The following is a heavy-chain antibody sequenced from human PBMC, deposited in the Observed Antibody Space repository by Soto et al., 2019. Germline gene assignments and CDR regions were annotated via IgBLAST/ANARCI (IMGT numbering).Heavy chain of an antibody. CDR2: ISYDGSIK. Sequence: QVQLVESGGGVVQPGRSLRLSCAASGFTFSSHSIQWVRQAPGKGLEWVAVISYDGSIKYYADSVKGRFTISRDNSKNTAYLQMNSLRSEDTAVFYCAREWGTSGDLDYWGQGHLVIVSS. CDR3: AREWGTSGDLDY. CDR1: GFTFSSHS. J-gene: IGHJ4*02. V-gene: IGHV3-30-3*01. D-gene: IGHD3-10*01.